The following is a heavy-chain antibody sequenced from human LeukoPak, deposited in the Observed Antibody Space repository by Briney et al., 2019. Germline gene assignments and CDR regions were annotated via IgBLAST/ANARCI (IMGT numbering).Heavy chain of an antibody. D-gene: IGHD4-17*01. CDR3: ARGRYGDYVF. J-gene: IGHJ4*02. CDR1: GFTFGTYA. V-gene: IGHV3-23*01. Sequence: GGSLRLSCAASGFTFGTYAMSWVRQAPGKGLEWVSTISGSGGSTYYADSVKGRFTISRDNSKNTLYLQMNSLRAEDTAVHYCARGRYGDYVFWGQGTLVTVSS. CDR2: ISGSGGST.